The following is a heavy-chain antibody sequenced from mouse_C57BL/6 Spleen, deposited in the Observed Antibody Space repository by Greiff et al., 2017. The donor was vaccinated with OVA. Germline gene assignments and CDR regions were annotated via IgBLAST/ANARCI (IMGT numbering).Heavy chain of an antibody. CDR1: GFTFSSYA. V-gene: IGHV5-9-1*02. J-gene: IGHJ1*03. CDR2: ISSGGDYI. CDR3: TRGGDVGYFDV. Sequence: DVKLVESGAGLVKPGGSLKLSCAASGFTFSSYAMSWVRQTTEKRLEWVAYISSGGDYIYYADTVKGRFTISRDNARNTRYLQMSSLKSEDTAMYYCTRGGDVGYFDVWGTGTTVTVSS. D-gene: IGHD3-3*01.